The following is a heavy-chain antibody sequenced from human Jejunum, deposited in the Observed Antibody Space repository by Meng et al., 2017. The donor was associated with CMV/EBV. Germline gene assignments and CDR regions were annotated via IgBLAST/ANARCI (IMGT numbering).Heavy chain of an antibody. D-gene: IGHD2-2*01. CDR1: FPFSSYS. CDR3: ARDCSTNCPFQPRGDY. Sequence: FPFSSYSMNWVRQAPGKGLEWVATIKSDGSQKHYVDSVKGRFTISRDNAKNSLHLQMDSLRAEDTAVYHCARDCSTNCPFQPRGDYWGQGTLVTVSS. V-gene: IGHV3-7*01. J-gene: IGHJ4*02. CDR2: IKSDGSQK.